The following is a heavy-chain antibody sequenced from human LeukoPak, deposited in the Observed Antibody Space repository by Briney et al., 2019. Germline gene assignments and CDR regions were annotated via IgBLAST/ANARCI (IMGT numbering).Heavy chain of an antibody. CDR3: ARGIGPAVGSPFDY. V-gene: IGHV3-30-3*01. D-gene: IGHD6-13*01. Sequence: GGSLRLSCAASGFTFSTYALHWVRQAPGRGLEWLALISYVGTNKYYADSVKGRFTISRDNSKDTLYLQMNSPRPEDTAVYYCARGIGPAVGSPFDYWGQGTLVTVSS. CDR1: GFTFSTYA. CDR2: ISYVGTNK. J-gene: IGHJ4*02.